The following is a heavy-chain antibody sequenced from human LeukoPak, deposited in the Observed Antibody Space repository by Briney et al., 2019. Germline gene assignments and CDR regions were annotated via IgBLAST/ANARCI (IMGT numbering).Heavy chain of an antibody. D-gene: IGHD3-22*01. Sequence: ASVKVSCKASGFTFTSSAVQWVRQARGQRLEWIGWIVVGSGNTNYAQKFQGRVTMTRDTSTSTVYMELSSLRSEDTAVYYCAREWGLESSGYYYAYWGQGTLVTVSS. J-gene: IGHJ4*02. CDR2: IVVGSGNT. CDR1: GFTFTSSA. V-gene: IGHV1-58*01. CDR3: AREWGLESSGYYYAY.